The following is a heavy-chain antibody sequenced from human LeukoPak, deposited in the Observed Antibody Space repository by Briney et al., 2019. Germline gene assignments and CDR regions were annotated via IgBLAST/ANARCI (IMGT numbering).Heavy chain of an antibody. D-gene: IGHD3-10*01. CDR3: AKGWEYYGSGSLVDY. J-gene: IGHJ4*02. V-gene: IGHV3-23*01. Sequence: PGGSLRLSCAASGFTFSSYGMHWVRQAPGKGLEWVSAISTSGGSTYYADSVKGRFTISRDNSKNTLYLQMNSLRAEDTAVYYCAKGWEYYGSGSLVDYWGQGTLVTVSS. CDR1: GFTFSSYG. CDR2: ISTSGGST.